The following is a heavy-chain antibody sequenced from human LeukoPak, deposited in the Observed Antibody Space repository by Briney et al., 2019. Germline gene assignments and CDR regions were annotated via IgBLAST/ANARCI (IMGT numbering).Heavy chain of an antibody. CDR2: ISSSGSTI. CDR1: GFTFSSYE. D-gene: IGHD1-26*01. J-gene: IGHJ5*02. Sequence: GGSLRLSCAASGFTFSSYEMNWVRQAPGKGLEWVSYISSSGSTIYYADSVKGRFTISRDNAKNSLYLQMNSLRAEDTAVYYCARDRRAVWGATNWFDPWGQGTLVTVSS. V-gene: IGHV3-48*03. CDR3: ARDRRAVWGATNWFDP.